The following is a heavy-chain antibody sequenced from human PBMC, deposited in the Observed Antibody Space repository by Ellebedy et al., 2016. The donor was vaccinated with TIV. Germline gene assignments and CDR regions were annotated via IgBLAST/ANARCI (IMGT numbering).Heavy chain of an antibody. CDR3: AKGETRLVPAGGD. Sequence: PGGSLRLSCAASGLTFSSYAMSWVRQAPGKGLEWVSAISGSGGSTYYADSVKCRFTISRDNSKNTLYLQMNSQRAEDTAVYYCAKGETRLVPAGGDWGQGTLVTVSS. CDR1: GLTFSSYA. CDR2: ISGSGGST. D-gene: IGHD6-19*01. J-gene: IGHJ4*02. V-gene: IGHV3-23*01.